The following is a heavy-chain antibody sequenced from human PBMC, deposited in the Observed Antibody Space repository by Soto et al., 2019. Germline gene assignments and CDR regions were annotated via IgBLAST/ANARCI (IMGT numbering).Heavy chain of an antibody. CDR1: GFTFSSYS. Sequence: HPGGSLRLSCAASGFTFSSYSMNWVRQAPGKGLEWVSYISSSSSTIYYADSVKGRFTISRDNAKNSLYLQMNSLRAEDTAVYYCARDFSTIFGVAWHQGFDYWGQGTLVTVSS. V-gene: IGHV3-48*01. CDR3: ARDFSTIFGVAWHQGFDY. J-gene: IGHJ4*02. D-gene: IGHD3-3*01. CDR2: ISSSSSTI.